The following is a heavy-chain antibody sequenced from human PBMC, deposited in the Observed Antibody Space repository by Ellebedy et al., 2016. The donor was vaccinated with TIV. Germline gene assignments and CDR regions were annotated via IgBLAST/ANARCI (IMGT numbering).Heavy chain of an antibody. CDR3: AKFITMIVVVKYPQGAFDI. J-gene: IGHJ3*02. CDR1: GFTFSSYA. D-gene: IGHD3-22*01. Sequence: GGSLRLSXAASGFTFSSYAMSWVRQAPGKGLEWVSAISGSGGSTYYADSVKGRFTISRDNSKNTLYLQMNSLRAEDTAVYYCAKFITMIVVVKYPQGAFDIWGQGTMVTVSS. CDR2: ISGSGGST. V-gene: IGHV3-23*01.